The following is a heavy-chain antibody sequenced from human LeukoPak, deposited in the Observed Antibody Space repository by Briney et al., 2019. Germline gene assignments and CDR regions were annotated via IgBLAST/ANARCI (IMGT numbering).Heavy chain of an antibody. CDR1: GGSISSGSYY. V-gene: IGHV4-61*02. CDR3: VRDSYYYDSSGYSEYYFDY. J-gene: IGHJ4*02. D-gene: IGHD3-22*01. CDR2: ISTSGST. Sequence: SSQTLSLTCTVSGGSISSGSYYWSWIRQPAGTGLEWIGRISTSGSTNYNPSLKSRVTISVDTSKNQFSLKLSSVTAADTAVYYCVRDSYYYDSSGYSEYYFDYWGQGTLVTVSS.